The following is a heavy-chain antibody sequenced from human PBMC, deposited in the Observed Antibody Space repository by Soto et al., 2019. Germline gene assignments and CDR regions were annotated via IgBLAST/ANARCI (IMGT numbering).Heavy chain of an antibody. CDR1: GFSLSTSGVG. CDR2: IYWDADN. Sequence: QITLKESGPTFVKPTQTLTLTCTFSGFSLSTSGVGVAGIRQPPGKALEWLSLIYWDADNRYRPCLESRHTITLDPSKPQVVLTKRNMESVDKHPYNCEYLACSGGSCYWFSFSGMDVWGQGTTVTVSS. D-gene: IGHD2-15*01. CDR3: EYLACSGGSCYWFSFSGMDV. J-gene: IGHJ6*02. V-gene: IGHV2-5*02.